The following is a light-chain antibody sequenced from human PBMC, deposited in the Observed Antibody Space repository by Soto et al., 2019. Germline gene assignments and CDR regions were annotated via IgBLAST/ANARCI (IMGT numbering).Light chain of an antibody. CDR1: SSDVGAYYY. J-gene: IGLJ2*01. V-gene: IGLV2-11*01. Sequence: QSALTQPRSVSGSPGQSVTISCAGTSSDVGAYYYVSWYQQHPGKAPKLMLYDVNERPSGVPDRFSGSKSGNTASLTISGLQPHHEADYYCCSYAGGYTHVVFGGGTKLTVL. CDR3: CSYAGGYTHVV. CDR2: DVN.